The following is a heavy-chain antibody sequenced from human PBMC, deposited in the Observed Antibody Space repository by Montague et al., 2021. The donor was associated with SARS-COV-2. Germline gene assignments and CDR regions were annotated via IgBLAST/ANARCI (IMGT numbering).Heavy chain of an antibody. D-gene: IGHD3-22*01. CDR1: GYSFTSYW. Sequence: QSGAEVKEPGESLKISCKGSGYSFTSYWIGWVHQMPGKGLEWMGIIYPGDSDTSYSPSFQGQVTISADRSISTAYLQWSSLKASDTAIYYCARVTDYYYDTSGYWDAFDIWGQGTMVTVSS. CDR3: ARVTDYYYDTSGYWDAFDI. V-gene: IGHV5-51*07. J-gene: IGHJ3*02. CDR2: IYPGDSDT.